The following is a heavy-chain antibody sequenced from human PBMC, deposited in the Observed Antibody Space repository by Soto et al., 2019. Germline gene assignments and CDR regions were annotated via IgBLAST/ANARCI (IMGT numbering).Heavy chain of an antibody. CDR3: ARAFYDILTGFPLLNETYGMDV. J-gene: IGHJ6*02. CDR1: GGSISSGGYY. V-gene: IGHV4-31*03. D-gene: IGHD3-9*01. CDR2: IYYSGST. Sequence: QEQLQESGPGLVKPSQTLSLTCTVSGGSISSGGYYWSWIRQHPGKGLEWIGYIYYSGSTYYNPSLKSRVTISVDTSKNQFSLKLSSVTAADTAVYYCARAFYDILTGFPLLNETYGMDVWGQGTTVTVSS.